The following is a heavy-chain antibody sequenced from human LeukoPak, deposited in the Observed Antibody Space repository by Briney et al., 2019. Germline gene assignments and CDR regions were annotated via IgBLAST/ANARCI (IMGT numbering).Heavy chain of an antibody. D-gene: IGHD2/OR15-2a*01. CDR2: ISSSGSTI. CDR1: GFIFDDYV. V-gene: IGHV3-11*01. J-gene: IGHJ4*02. CDR3: ARDFFGDFHFDY. Sequence: GGSLRLSCAASGFIFDDYVMHWVRQAPGKGLEWVSYISSSGSTIYYADSVKGRFTISRDNAKNSLYLQMNSLRAEDTAVYYCARDFFGDFHFDYWGQGTLVTVSS.